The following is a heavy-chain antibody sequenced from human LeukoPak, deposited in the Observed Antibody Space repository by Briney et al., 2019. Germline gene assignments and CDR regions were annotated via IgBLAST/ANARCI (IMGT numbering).Heavy chain of an antibody. J-gene: IGHJ4*02. CDR1: GGSISSYY. V-gene: IGHV4-59*01. Sequence: PSETLSLTCTVSGGSISSYYWSWIRQPPGKGLEWIGYIYYSGSTNYNPSLKSRVTISVDTSKNQFSLKLSSVTAADTAAYYCARFGGSYYFDYWGQGTLVTVSS. D-gene: IGHD1-26*01. CDR3: ARFGGSYYFDY. CDR2: IYYSGST.